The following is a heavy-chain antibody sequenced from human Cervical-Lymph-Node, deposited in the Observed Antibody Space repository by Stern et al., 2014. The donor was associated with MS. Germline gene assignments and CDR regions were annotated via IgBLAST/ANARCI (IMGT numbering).Heavy chain of an antibody. CDR2: INPSGGST. CDR1: GYTFTDYY. Sequence: QLVQSGAEVKKTGASVKVSCQTSGYTFTDYYLHWVRQAPGQGLEWMGIINPSGGSTSYAQKFQGRVTLTRDTSTGTVYMELSSLRSEDTAVYYCALMTTVTRGFDYWGQGTLVTVSS. CDR3: ALMTTVTRGFDY. J-gene: IGHJ4*02. D-gene: IGHD4-17*01. V-gene: IGHV1-46*01.